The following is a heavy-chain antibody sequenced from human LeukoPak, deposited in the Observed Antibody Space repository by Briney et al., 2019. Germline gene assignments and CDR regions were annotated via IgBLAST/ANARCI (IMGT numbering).Heavy chain of an antibody. V-gene: IGHV4-34*01. Sequence: PSETLSLTCAVYGGSFSGYYWSWIRQPPGKGLEWIGEINHSGSTNYNPSLKSRVTISVDTSKNQFSLELSSATAADTAVYYCARLGTVLRYFYWFDPWGQGTLVTVSS. CDR3: ARLGTVLRYFYWFDP. J-gene: IGHJ5*02. CDR1: GGSFSGYY. D-gene: IGHD3-9*01. CDR2: INHSGST.